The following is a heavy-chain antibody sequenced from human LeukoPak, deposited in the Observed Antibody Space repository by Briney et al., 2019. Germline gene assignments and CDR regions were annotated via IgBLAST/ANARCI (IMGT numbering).Heavy chain of an antibody. CDR1: GFTFRRYD. J-gene: IGHJ4*02. CDR2: ISSSMISI. Sequence: GGSLRLSCASSGFTFRRYDMNWVRQVPGKGLEWVSFISSSMISIHYADSVQGRFTISRDNARNILYLQMNSLRAEDTAVYYWARVYDVLTGGFDHWGQGALVTVSS. CDR3: ARVYDVLTGGFDH. D-gene: IGHD3-9*01. V-gene: IGHV3-21*01.